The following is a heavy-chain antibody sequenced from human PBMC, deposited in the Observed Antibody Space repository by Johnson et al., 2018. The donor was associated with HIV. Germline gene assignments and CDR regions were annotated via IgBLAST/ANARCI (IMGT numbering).Heavy chain of an antibody. CDR3: ARDRRGHLSWSSDAFDI. D-gene: IGHD6-13*01. CDR2: INAGGDT. CDR1: GIIVTDNF. J-gene: IGHJ3*02. V-gene: IGHV3-66*01. Sequence: VQLVESGGGLVQPGGSLRLSCAASGIIVTDNFMSWVRQAPGKGLARVSVINAGGDTYYADSVKGRFTISRDRSKNTVSLQINSLRVEDTAVYYCARDRRGHLSWSSDAFDIWGQGTMVTVSS.